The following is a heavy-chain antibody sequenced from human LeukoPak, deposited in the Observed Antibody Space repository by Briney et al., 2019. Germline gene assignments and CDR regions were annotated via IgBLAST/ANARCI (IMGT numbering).Heavy chain of an antibody. V-gene: IGHV4-61*02. Sequence: ASETLSLTCTVSGGSVSSVNYYWNWVRQPAGKGLEWIGRIYPSGSAYYNPSLKSRLTISVDTSKNQFSLKLSSVTAADTAVYYCAKGDSHSLFHYTDYWGQGTLVTASS. CDR3: AKGDSHSLFHYTDY. J-gene: IGHJ4*02. D-gene: IGHD2-21*01. CDR2: IYPSGSA. CDR1: GGSVSSVNYY.